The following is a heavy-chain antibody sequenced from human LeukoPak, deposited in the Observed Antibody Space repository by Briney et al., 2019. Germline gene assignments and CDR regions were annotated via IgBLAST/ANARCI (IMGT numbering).Heavy chain of an antibody. Sequence: PGGSLRLSCAASGLTFSSYWMSWVRQAPGKGLEWVANIKQDGSEKYYVDSVKGRFTISRDNAKNSLYLQMNSLRAEDTAVYYCARDRRSAYYFDYWGQGTLVTVSS. CDR3: ARDRRSAYYFDY. V-gene: IGHV3-7*01. CDR2: IKQDGSEK. D-gene: IGHD2-21*01. CDR1: GLTFSSYW. J-gene: IGHJ4*02.